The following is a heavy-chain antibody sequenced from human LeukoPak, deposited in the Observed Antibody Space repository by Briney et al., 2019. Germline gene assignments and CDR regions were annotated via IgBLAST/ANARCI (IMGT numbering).Heavy chain of an antibody. Sequence: GGSLRLSCAASGFTFSSHGMHWVRQAPGKGLEWVAVIWYDGSKKYYADSVTGRFTISRDNSKNALSLQMNSLRAEDTAVYYCARLTGEALDYWGQGTLVTVSS. J-gene: IGHJ4*02. CDR3: ARLTGEALDY. CDR1: GFTFSSHG. V-gene: IGHV3-33*01. D-gene: IGHD1-20*01. CDR2: IWYDGSKK.